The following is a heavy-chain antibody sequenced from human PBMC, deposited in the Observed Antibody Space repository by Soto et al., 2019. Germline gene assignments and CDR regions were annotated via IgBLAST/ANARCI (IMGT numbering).Heavy chain of an antibody. D-gene: IGHD5-12*01. CDR3: AKDKVHIVATATVGYYFDY. CDR1: GFTFSSYA. V-gene: IGHV3-23*01. Sequence: GGSLRLSCAASGFTFSSYAMSWVRQAPGKGLEWVSAISGSGGSTYYADSVKGRFTISRDNSKNTLYLQMNSLRAEDTAVYYCAKDKVHIVATATVGYYFDYWGQGTLVTVSS. CDR2: ISGSGGST. J-gene: IGHJ4*02.